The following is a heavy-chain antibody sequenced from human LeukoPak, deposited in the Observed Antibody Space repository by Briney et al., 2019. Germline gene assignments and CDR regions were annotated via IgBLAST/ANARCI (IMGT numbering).Heavy chain of an antibody. J-gene: IGHJ4*02. CDR2: INTNTGNP. V-gene: IGHV7-4-1*02. Sequence: ASVKVSCKASGYTFTSYAINWVRQAPGQGLEWMGWINTNTGNPTYAQGFTGRFVFSLDTSVSTAYLQISNLKAEDTAVYYCARDNNAWHFDYWGQGTLVTVSS. D-gene: IGHD1/OR15-1a*01. CDR1: GYTFTSYA. CDR3: ARDNNAWHFDY.